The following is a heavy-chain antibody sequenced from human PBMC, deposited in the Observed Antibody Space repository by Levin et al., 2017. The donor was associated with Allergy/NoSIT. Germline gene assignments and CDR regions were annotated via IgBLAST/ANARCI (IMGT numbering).Heavy chain of an antibody. D-gene: IGHD3-22*01. Sequence: SQTLSLTCAVSGGSISSSNWWSWVRQPPGKGLEWIGEIYHSGSTNYNPSLKSRVTISVDKSKNQFSLKLSSVTAADTAVYYCARELGYYDSSGYYYQWYYFDYWGQGTLVTVSS. CDR3: ARELGYYDSSGYYYQWYYFDY. CDR1: GGSISSSNW. CDR2: IYHSGST. V-gene: IGHV4-4*02. J-gene: IGHJ4*02.